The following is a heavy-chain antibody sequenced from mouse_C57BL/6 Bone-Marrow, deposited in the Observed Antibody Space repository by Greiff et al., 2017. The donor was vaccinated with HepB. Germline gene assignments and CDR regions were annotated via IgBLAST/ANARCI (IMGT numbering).Heavy chain of an antibody. D-gene: IGHD2-5*01. J-gene: IGHJ4*01. CDR3: ARDGYSKYYAMDY. V-gene: IGHV7-1*01. Sequence: EVKLVESGGGLVQSGRSLRLSCATSGFTFSDFYMEWVRQAPGKGLEWIAASRNKANDYTTEYSASVKGRFIVSRDTSQSILYLQMNALRAEDTAIYYCARDGYSKYYAMDYWGQGTSVTVSS. CDR1: GFTFSDFY. CDR2: SRNKANDYTT.